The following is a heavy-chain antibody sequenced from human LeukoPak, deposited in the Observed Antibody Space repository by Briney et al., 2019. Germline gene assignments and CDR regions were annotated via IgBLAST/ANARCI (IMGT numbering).Heavy chain of an antibody. D-gene: IGHD2-15*01. V-gene: IGHV3-23*01. J-gene: IGHJ4*02. Sequence: PGGSLRLSYAAYGFTFSSYAMSWVRQAPGKGLEWVTAISGSGGSTYYADSVKGRFTISRDNSKNTLYLQMNSLRAEDTAVYYCAKDQDPIYSHFDYWGQGTLVTVSS. CDR3: AKDQDPIYSHFDY. CDR1: GFTFSSYA. CDR2: ISGSGGST.